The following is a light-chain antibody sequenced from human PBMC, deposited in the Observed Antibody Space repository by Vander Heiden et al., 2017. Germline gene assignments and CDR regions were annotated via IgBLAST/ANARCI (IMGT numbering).Light chain of an antibody. CDR1: QGISVY. Sequence: DIQMTQSPSSLSASSGDGVNITYQATQGISVYLNWYHQKPGPAPKLLIYESTNLALGVPSRFSATSSATSRHFTLTITGLQPEDFAIYYCKQYVALPRTFGQGTNLEIK. CDR3: KQYVALPRT. V-gene: IGKV1-33*01. CDR2: EST. J-gene: IGKJ2*01.